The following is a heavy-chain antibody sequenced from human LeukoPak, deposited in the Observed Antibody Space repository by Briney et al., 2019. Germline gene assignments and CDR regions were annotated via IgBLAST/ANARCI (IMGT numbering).Heavy chain of an antibody. Sequence: SETLSLTCTVSGGSISSYYWSWIQQPPGKGLEWIGYIYYSGSTNYNPSLKSRVTISVDTSKNQFSLKLSSVTAADTAVYYCARGADSHAFDIWGQGTMVTVSS. D-gene: IGHD1-26*01. CDR2: IYYSGST. CDR3: ARGADSHAFDI. V-gene: IGHV4-59*01. CDR1: GGSISSYY. J-gene: IGHJ3*02.